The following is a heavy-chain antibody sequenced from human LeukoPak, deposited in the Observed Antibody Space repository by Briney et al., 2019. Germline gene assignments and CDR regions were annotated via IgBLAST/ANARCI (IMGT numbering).Heavy chain of an antibody. J-gene: IGHJ3*02. CDR3: ARGNSGYDYALDI. CDR1: GGSISGYY. Sequence: PSETLSLTCTVSGGSISGYYWSWIRQPPGKGLQWIGFIYSSGSTNYNPSLKSRVTISLDTSKNQFSLRVSSVTSADTAVYYCARGNSGYDYALDIWGQGTMVTVSS. CDR2: IYSSGST. V-gene: IGHV4-59*01. D-gene: IGHD5-12*01.